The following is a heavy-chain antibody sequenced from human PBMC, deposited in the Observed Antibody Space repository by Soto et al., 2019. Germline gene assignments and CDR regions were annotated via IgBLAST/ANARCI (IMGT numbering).Heavy chain of an antibody. CDR2: IWYDGSNK. J-gene: IGHJ4*02. CDR3: ARELQSSAFDY. Sequence: QVQLVESGGGVVQPGRSLRLSCAASGFTFSSYGMHWVRQAPGKGLEWVAVIWYDGSNKYYADSVKGRFTISRDNSKNTLDLQMNSLRAEDTAVYYCARELQSSAFDYWGQGTLVTVSA. CDR1: GFTFSSYG. D-gene: IGHD6-25*01. V-gene: IGHV3-33*01.